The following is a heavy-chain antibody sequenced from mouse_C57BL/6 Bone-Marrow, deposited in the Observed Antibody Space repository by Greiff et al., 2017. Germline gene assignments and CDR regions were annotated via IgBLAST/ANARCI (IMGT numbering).Heavy chain of an antibody. J-gene: IGHJ4*01. CDR1: GFTFSSYA. CDR2: ISDGGSYT. CDR3: ARDRLLRYLYAMDY. D-gene: IGHD1-1*01. Sequence: EVKVEESGGGLVKPGGSLKLSCAASGFTFSSYAMSWVRQTPEKRLAWVATISDGGSYTYYPDNVKGRFTISRDNAKNNLYLQMSHLKSEDTAMYYCARDRLLRYLYAMDYWGQGTSVTVSS. V-gene: IGHV5-4*01.